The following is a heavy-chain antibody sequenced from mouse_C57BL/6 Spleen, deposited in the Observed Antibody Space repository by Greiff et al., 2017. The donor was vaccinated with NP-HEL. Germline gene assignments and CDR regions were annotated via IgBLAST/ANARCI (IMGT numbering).Heavy chain of an antibody. Sequence: VQLQQSGAELVKPGASVKMSCKASGYTFTTYPIEWMKQNHGKSLEWIGNFHPYNDDTKYNEKFKGKATLTVEKSSSTVYLEISRLTSDDSAVYYCAIYYYGSSYYFDYWGQGTTLTVSS. CDR1: GYTFTTYP. CDR3: AIYYYGSSYYFDY. D-gene: IGHD1-1*01. V-gene: IGHV1-47*01. J-gene: IGHJ2*01. CDR2: FHPYNDDT.